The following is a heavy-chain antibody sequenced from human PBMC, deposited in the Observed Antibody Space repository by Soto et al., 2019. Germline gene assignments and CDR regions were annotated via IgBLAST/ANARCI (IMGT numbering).Heavy chain of an antibody. CDR1: GFTFSSYA. V-gene: IGHV3-23*01. CDR2: ISGSGGST. Sequence: EVQLLESGGGLVQPGGSLRLSCAASGFTFSSYAMSWVRQAPGKGLEWVSAISGSGGSTYYADSVKGRFTISRDNSKNTLYLQMNSLRAEDTAVYYCAKDPHPYGSGSSQRSKRDYWGQGTLVTVSS. CDR3: AKDPHPYGSGSSQRSKRDY. D-gene: IGHD3-10*01. J-gene: IGHJ4*02.